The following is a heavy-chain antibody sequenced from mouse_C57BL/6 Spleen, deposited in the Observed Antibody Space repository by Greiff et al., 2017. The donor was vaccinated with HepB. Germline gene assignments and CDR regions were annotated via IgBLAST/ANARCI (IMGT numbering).Heavy chain of an antibody. CDR2: IYPGSGST. V-gene: IGHV1-55*01. D-gene: IGHD1-1*01. CDR1: GYTFTSYW. J-gene: IGHJ1*03. CDR3: ARESYCYGSRGYFDV. Sequence: QVQLQQPGAELVKPGSSVKMSCKASGYTFTSYWITWVKQRPGQGLEWIGDIYPGSGSTNYNEKFKSKATLTVDTSSSTAYMQLSSLTSEDSAVYYCARESYCYGSRGYFDVWGRGTTVTVSS.